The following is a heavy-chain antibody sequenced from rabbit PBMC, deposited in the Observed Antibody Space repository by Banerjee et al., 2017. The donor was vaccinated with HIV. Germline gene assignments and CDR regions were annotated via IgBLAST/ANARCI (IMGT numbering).Heavy chain of an antibody. J-gene: IGHJ4*01. D-gene: IGHD7-1*01. Sequence: QSLEESGGDLVKPGASLTLTCTASGFSFSSSYYMCWVRQAPGKGLEWIACIYAGSNSAYYATWAKGRFTISKTSSTTVTLQMTSLTAADTATYFCARGAGYAGYGDLNLWGPGTLVTVS. V-gene: IGHV1S40*01. CDR2: IYAGSNSA. CDR1: GFSFSSSYY. CDR3: ARGAGYAGYGDLNL.